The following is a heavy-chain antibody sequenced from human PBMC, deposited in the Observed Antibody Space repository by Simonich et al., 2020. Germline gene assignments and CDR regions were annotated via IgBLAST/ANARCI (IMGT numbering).Heavy chain of an antibody. Sequence: EVQLVESGGGLVKPGGSLRLSCAASGFTFSSYSMNWVRQAPGKGLEWVSSISSRSSYIYYADYVKGGLTISRDNAKKSRYLQMNSLRAEDTAVYYCARWIAVAGTGAYGMDVWGQGTTVTVSS. CDR2: ISSRSSYI. CDR1: GFTFSSYS. V-gene: IGHV3-21*01. J-gene: IGHJ6*02. D-gene: IGHD6-19*01. CDR3: ARWIAVAGTGAYGMDV.